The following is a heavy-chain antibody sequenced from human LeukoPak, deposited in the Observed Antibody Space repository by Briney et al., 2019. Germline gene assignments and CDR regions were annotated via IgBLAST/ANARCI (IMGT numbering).Heavy chain of an antibody. CDR1: GYTLTELS. CDR2: FDPEDGET. V-gene: IGHV1-24*01. J-gene: IGHJ5*02. Sequence: ASVTVSSKVSGYTLTELSMHWGRRAPGKGREWMGGFDPEDGETIYAQKLQGRVTMTEDTSTDTAYMELSSLRCEDTAVYYCPSRSYSHGGSDNWFDPWGQGTLVTVSS. CDR3: PSRSYSHGGSDNWFDP. D-gene: IGHD3-16*01.